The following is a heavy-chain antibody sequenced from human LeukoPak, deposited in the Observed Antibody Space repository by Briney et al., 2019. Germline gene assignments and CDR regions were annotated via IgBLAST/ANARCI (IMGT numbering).Heavy chain of an antibody. J-gene: IGHJ5*02. D-gene: IGHD2-2*01. CDR2: SGIT. Sequence: SETLSLTCTVSGGSISSFYWSWIRLPPGKGLEWIGYSGITNYNPSLKSRVTISVDTSKNQFSLKLSSVTVADTAVYYCARHLGFCSSSSCYSWFGPWGRGTLVTVSS. CDR1: GGSISSFY. V-gene: IGHV4-59*01. CDR3: ARHLGFCSSSSCYSWFGP.